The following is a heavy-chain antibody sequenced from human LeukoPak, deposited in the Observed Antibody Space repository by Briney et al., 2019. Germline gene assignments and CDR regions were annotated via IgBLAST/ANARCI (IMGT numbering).Heavy chain of an antibody. V-gene: IGHV3-11*04. J-gene: IGHJ4*02. D-gene: IGHD2-21*02. Sequence: GGSLRLSCAGSGFTVSDNYMSWIRQAPGTGLEWISFISNTGNTIDYADSVRGRFTISSDNANNLLYLQMNNLRVDDTAVYYCPRQPDCGDDCYSLGFDQWGQGTLVTVSS. CDR3: PRQPDCGDDCYSLGFDQ. CDR2: ISNTGNTI. CDR1: GFTVSDNY.